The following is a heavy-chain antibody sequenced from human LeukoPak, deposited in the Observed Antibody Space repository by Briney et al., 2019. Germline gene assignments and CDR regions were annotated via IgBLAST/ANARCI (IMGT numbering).Heavy chain of an antibody. J-gene: IGHJ3*02. V-gene: IGHV1-69*05. D-gene: IGHD5-12*01. Sequence: SVKVSCKAAGGTISSYGISWVRQAPGQGLEWMGGIIPIFGTANYAQKSQGRVTITTDESTNTAYMELNSLRSDDTAVYYCARGGNIGIPAPFDIWGQGTMVTVS. CDR1: GGTISSYG. CDR3: ARGGNIGIPAPFDI. CDR2: IIPIFGTA.